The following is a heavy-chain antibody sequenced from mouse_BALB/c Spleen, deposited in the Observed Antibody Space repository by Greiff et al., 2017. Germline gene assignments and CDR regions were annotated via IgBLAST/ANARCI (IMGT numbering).Heavy chain of an antibody. V-gene: IGHV14-3*02. CDR3: ARGGSIYVNGYFDG. J-gene: IGHJ1*01. Sequence: VQLQQSGAGLVKPGASVKLSCTASGFNIKDPYMHWVKQRPQQGLEWIGRIDPANGNTKYDPKFQGKATITADTASNTAFLQLSSLTSEDTAVYFCARGGSIYVNGYFDGWGEATTVTVAA. CDR1: GFNIKDPY. CDR2: IDPANGNT. D-gene: IGHD5-1*01.